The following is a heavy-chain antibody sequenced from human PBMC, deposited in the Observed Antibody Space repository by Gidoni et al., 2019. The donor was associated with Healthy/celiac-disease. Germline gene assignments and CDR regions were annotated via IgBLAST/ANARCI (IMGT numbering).Heavy chain of an antibody. CDR1: GFTFSSYA. J-gene: IGHJ6*02. V-gene: IGHV3-23*01. CDR2: ISGSGGST. CDR3: AGVVPGYYYGMDV. D-gene: IGHD3-3*01. Sequence: EVQLLESGGGLVQPGGSLRLSCSASGFTFSSYAMSWVRPAPGKGMEWVSAISGSGGSTYYADSVKGRFTISRDNSKNTLYLQMNSLRAEDTAVYYCAGVVPGYYYGMDVWGQGTTVTVSS.